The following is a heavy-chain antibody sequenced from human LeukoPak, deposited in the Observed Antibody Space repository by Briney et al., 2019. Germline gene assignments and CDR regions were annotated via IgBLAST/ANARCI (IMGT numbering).Heavy chain of an antibody. Sequence: GGSLRLSCAASGFIFSDFAMHWVPQASGKGLEWVGRIRTKVDSYATTYAASVKGRFTVSRDDSKNTAYLEMNSLKSEDTAVYYCARPSSGFHFWGQGTLVTVSS. CDR2: IRTKVDSYAT. CDR1: GFIFSDFA. J-gene: IGHJ4*02. D-gene: IGHD3-22*01. V-gene: IGHV3-73*01. CDR3: ARPSSGFHF.